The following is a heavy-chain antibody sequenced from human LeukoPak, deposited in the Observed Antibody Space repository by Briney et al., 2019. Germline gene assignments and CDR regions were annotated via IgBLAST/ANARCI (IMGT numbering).Heavy chain of an antibody. CDR2: INQDATKE. D-gene: IGHD5-12*01. V-gene: IGHV3-7*01. CDR3: VRDGGVSGYDLLDY. J-gene: IGHJ4*02. Sequence: GGSLRLSCAASGFTFSNYWMTWVRQAPGKGLEWVAVINQDATKEYYMDSVKARFTISRDNAKNSVSLQMNSLRAEDTAVYHCVRDGGVSGYDLLDYWGQGTLVTVSS. CDR1: GFTFSNYW.